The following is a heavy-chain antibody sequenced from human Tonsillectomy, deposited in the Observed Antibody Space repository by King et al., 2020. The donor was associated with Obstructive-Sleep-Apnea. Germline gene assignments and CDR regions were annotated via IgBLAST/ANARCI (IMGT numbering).Heavy chain of an antibody. Sequence: VQLVESGGGVVQPGRSLRLSCAASEFTFSSYVMHWVRQAPGKGLEWVAAISYDGSTKYYADSVKGRFTISRDNSKNTLYLQMNSLRPEDTAVYYCASLYGDYAHYFYRGMDVWGQGTTVTVS. V-gene: IGHV3-30*03. CDR1: EFTFSSYV. D-gene: IGHD4-17*01. CDR3: ASLYGDYAHYFYRGMDV. J-gene: IGHJ6*02. CDR2: ISYDGSTK.